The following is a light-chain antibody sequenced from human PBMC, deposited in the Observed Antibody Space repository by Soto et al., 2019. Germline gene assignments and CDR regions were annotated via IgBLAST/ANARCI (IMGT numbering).Light chain of an antibody. CDR3: QQYGGSPRYT. Sequence: EIVLTESPGTPSLSPGDGATLSCRASQTINSKFLAWYQQKPGQAPRLLIYSPSSRATGVPDRFTGRGSATDFTLTIRRLEPEYLAVYFCQQYGGSPRYTFGQGTKLEI. V-gene: IGKV3-20*01. CDR1: QTINSKF. J-gene: IGKJ2*01. CDR2: SPS.